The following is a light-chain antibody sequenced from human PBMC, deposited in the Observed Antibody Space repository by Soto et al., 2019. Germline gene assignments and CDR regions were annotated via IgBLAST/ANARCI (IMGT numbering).Light chain of an antibody. J-gene: IGKJ5*01. V-gene: IGKV3-20*01. CDR1: QSVSSIY. CDR2: ATS. CDR3: QYYGSSHSNT. Sequence: EIVLTQSPGTLSLSPGERATLSCRASQSVSSIYLAWYQQKPGQAPSLLIYATSSRATGIPDRFSGSGSGTDFTLTISRLEPEDFAVYYCQYYGSSHSNTFGQGTRLEIK.